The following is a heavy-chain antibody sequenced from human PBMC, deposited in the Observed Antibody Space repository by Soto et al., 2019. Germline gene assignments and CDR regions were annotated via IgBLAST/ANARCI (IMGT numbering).Heavy chain of an antibody. J-gene: IGHJ3*02. CDR2: IYYSGST. D-gene: IGHD3-16*01. V-gene: IGHV4-31*03. CDR1: GGSISSGGYY. CDR3: ARDGVSVHAFDI. Sequence: LSLTCTVSGGSISSGGYYWSWIRQHPGKGLEWIGYIYYSGSTYYNPSLKSRVTISVDTSKNQFSLKLSSVTAADTAVHYCARDGVSVHAFDIWGQGTMVTVSS.